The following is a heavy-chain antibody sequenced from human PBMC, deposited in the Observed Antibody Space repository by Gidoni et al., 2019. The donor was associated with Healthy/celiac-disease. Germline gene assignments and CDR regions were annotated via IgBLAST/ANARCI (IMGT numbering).Heavy chain of an antibody. D-gene: IGHD2-15*01. CDR2: ISSSSSYI. Sequence: EVQLVESGGGLVKPGGSLRLACAASGFTFSSYSMNWVRQAPGKGLEWVSSISSSSSYIYYADSVKGRFTISRDNAKNSLYLQMNSLRAEDTAVYYCARDGLGAYCSGGSCYSLDYWGQGTLVTVSS. CDR1: GFTFSSYS. CDR3: ARDGLGAYCSGGSCYSLDY. J-gene: IGHJ4*02. V-gene: IGHV3-21*01.